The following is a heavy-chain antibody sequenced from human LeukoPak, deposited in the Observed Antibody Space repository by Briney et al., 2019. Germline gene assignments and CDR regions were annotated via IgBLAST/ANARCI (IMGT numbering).Heavy chain of an antibody. V-gene: IGHV3-23*01. CDR3: ANRYCTSVSCYPPGY. Sequence: GGSLRLSCAASGFTFSSSAMSWVRQAPGKGLEWVSAISGSGGSTYYADSLKGRFTISRDNSKNTLYLQMNSLGAEDTAVYYCANRYCTSVSCYPPGYWGQGTLVTVSS. CDR2: ISGSGGST. CDR1: GFTFSSSA. J-gene: IGHJ4*02. D-gene: IGHD2-2*01.